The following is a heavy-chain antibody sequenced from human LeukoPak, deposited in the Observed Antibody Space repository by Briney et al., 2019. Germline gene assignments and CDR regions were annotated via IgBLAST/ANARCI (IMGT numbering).Heavy chain of an antibody. D-gene: IGHD5-18*01. J-gene: IGHJ4*02. CDR2: IIPIFGTA. V-gene: IGHV1-69*13. CDR1: GGTFNSYA. CDR3: ARGTSYGYSAYFDY. Sequence: ASVKVSCEASGGTFNSYAITWVRQAPGQGLEWMGAIIPIFGTAQYAQKFQGRATITADASMSTAYMELTSLRSEDTAMYYCARGTSYGYSAYFDYWGQGTLVAVSS.